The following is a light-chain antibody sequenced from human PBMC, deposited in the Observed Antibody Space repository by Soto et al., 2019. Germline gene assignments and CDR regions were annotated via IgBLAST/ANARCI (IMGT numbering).Light chain of an antibody. CDR2: AAS. V-gene: IGKV3-15*01. CDR3: QQYNNWPIT. J-gene: IGKJ5*01. Sequence: VMTQAPATLSVSPGETATLSCRASQSVSSDLAWYQQKPGQAPRLLIYAASTRATDIPARFSGSGSGTEFTLTINSLQSEDFAIYFCQQYNNWPITFGQGTRLEI. CDR1: QSVSSD.